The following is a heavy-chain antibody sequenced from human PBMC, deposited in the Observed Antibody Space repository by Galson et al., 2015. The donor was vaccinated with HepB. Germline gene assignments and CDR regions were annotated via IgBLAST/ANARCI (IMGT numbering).Heavy chain of an antibody. D-gene: IGHD2-21*02. J-gene: IGHJ2*01. CDR2: IKSDGSGT. CDR3: VRDRCDGDCYSSSYWYFDL. CDR1: GFTLRSYW. Sequence: SLRLSCAASGFTLRSYWMHWVRQAPGKGLVWVSRIKSDGSGTFYADSVKGRFTISRDNSKNTLHLQMSGLRAEDTAVYYCVRDRCDGDCYSSSYWYFDLWGRGTLVTVSS. V-gene: IGHV3-74*01.